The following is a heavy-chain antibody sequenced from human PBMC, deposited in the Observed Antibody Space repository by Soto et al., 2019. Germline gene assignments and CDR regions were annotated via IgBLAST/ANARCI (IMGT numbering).Heavy chain of an antibody. J-gene: IGHJ3*02. D-gene: IGHD3-22*01. Sequence: PGESLKISCKGSGYSFTSYWIGWVRQMPGKGLEWMGIIYPGDSDTRYSPSFQGQVTISADKSISTAYLQWSSLKASDTAMYYCSTRQYYDSSGYSLPDDAFDIWGQGTMVTV. CDR3: STRQYYDSSGYSLPDDAFDI. CDR2: IYPGDSDT. CDR1: GYSFTSYW. V-gene: IGHV5-51*01.